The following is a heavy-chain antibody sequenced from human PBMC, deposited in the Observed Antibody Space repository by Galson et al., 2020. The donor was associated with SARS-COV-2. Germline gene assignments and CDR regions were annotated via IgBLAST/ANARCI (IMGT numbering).Heavy chain of an antibody. V-gene: IGHV3-30*04. CDR1: GFTFSSYA. J-gene: IGHJ5*02. CDR3: ARDRSGSYWFWFDP. D-gene: IGHD1-26*01. Sequence: GESLKISCAASGFTFSSYAMHWVRQAPGKGLEWVAVISYDGSNKYYADSVKGRFTISRDNSKNTLYLQMNSLRAEDTAVYYCARDRSGSYWFWFDPWGQGTLVTVSS. CDR2: ISYDGSNK.